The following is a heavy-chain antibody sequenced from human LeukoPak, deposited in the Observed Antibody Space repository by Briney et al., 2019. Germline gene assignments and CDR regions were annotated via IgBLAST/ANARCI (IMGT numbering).Heavy chain of an antibody. CDR2: IKQDESEK. CDR3: ARDPSGSDFDY. CDR1: RFTFSNYW. J-gene: IGHJ4*02. V-gene: IGHV3-7*01. D-gene: IGHD5-12*01. Sequence: GGSLRLSCAASRFTFSNYWMSWVRQAPGKGLEWVANIKQDESEKFYVDSVKGRFTISRDNAKNSLYLQMNSLGAEDTAVYCCARDPSGSDFDYWGQGTLVTVSS.